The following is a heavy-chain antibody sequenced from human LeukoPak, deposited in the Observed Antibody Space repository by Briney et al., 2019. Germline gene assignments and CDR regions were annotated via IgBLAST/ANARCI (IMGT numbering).Heavy chain of an antibody. Sequence: GGSLRLSCVASEFTFTTYTMNWVRQAPGRGLEWVSYIGNGGHIIYYADSVKGRFTISRDDAQNPLYLQLNRLRPEDTAVYYCARDLFQQALDYWGQGTLVTVSS. J-gene: IGHJ4*02. CDR3: ARDLFQQALDY. CDR2: IGNGGHII. V-gene: IGHV3-48*01. CDR1: EFTFTTYT.